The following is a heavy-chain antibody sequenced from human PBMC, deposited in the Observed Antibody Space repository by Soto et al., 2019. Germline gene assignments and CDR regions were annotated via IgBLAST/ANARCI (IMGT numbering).Heavy chain of an antibody. Sequence: GESLKISCKGSGYSFTSYWIGWVRQMPGKGLEWMGIIYPGDSDTRYSPSFQGQVTISAEKSISTAYLQWSSLKASDTAMYYCARRYCSGGSCYGQYAFDIWGQGTMVTVSS. D-gene: IGHD2-15*01. CDR2: IYPGDSDT. J-gene: IGHJ3*02. V-gene: IGHV5-51*01. CDR1: GYSFTSYW. CDR3: ARRYCSGGSCYGQYAFDI.